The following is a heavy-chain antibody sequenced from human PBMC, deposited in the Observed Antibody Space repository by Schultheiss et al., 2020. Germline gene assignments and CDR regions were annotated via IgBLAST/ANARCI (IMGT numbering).Heavy chain of an antibody. CDR2: IYHSGST. CDR1: GGSFSGYY. Sequence: SETLSLTCAVYGGSFSGYYWSWIRQPPGKGLEWIGEIYHSGSTNYNPSLKSRVTISVDTSKNQFSLKLSSVTAADTAVYYCARHVRGATYGPDYWGQGTLVTVSS. V-gene: IGHV4-34*01. J-gene: IGHJ4*02. CDR3: ARHVRGATYGPDY. D-gene: IGHD1-26*01.